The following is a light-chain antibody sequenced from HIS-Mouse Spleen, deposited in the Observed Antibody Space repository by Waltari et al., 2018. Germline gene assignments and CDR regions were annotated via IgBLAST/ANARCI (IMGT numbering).Light chain of an antibody. Sequence: QSVLTQPPSASGTPGQRVTISCSGSSSNIGSNTVNWYQQLPGTAPKLLIYSNMRRPSGVPDRFSGSKSGTSASLAISGLQSEDEADYYCAAWDDSLNGPVFGGGTKLTVL. CDR2: SNM. V-gene: IGLV1-44*01. CDR1: SSNIGSNT. J-gene: IGLJ2*01. CDR3: AAWDDSLNGPV.